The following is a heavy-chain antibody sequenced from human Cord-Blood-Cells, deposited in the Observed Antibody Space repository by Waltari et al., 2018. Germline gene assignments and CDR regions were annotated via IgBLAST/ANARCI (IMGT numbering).Heavy chain of an antibody. CDR1: GGPLSSSSYY. J-gene: IGHJ5*02. D-gene: IGHD2-8*01. Sequence: QLQLQESGPGLVKPSENLSLTCTVSGGPLSSSSYYWGWLRQPQGQGLEWIGSVYYSGSTYYNPSLKGRVTISVDTSKNQFSLKLSSVTAADTAVYYCARTIRYCTNGVCYMEWFDPWGQGTLVTVSS. CDR3: ARTIRYCTNGVCYMEWFDP. V-gene: IGHV4-39*01. CDR2: VYYSGST.